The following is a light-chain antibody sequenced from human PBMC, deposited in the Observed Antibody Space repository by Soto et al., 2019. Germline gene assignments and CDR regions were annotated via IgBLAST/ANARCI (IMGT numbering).Light chain of an antibody. CDR3: QHYNCYSEA. CDR1: RDIDNY. V-gene: IGKV1-5*03. CDR2: KAS. J-gene: IGKJ1*01. Sequence: IHLTQSPSFLPASVEDHITITCQSSRDIDNYLNWYQQKPGKAPKLLIYKASTLKSGVPSRFSGSGSGTEFTLTISSLQPDYFTTYCCQHYNCYSEAFGQGANVDI.